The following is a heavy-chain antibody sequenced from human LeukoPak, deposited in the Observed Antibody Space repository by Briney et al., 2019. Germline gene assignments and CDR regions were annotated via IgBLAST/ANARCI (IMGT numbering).Heavy chain of an antibody. CDR3: AKWALLWFGELLYGQNWFDP. J-gene: IGHJ5*02. D-gene: IGHD3-10*01. Sequence: HPGGSLRLSCAASGFTFSSYGMHWVRQAPGKGLEWVAVIVYDGSNKYYADSVKGRFTISRDNSKNTLYLQMNSLRAEDTAVYYCAKWALLWFGELLYGQNWFDPWGQGTLVTVSS. V-gene: IGHV3-30*02. CDR1: GFTFSSYG. CDR2: IVYDGSNK.